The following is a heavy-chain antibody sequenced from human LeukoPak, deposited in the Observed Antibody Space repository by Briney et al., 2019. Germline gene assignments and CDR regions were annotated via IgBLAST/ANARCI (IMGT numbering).Heavy chain of an antibody. CDR1: GFTFSTYA. D-gene: IGHD2/OR15-2a*01. V-gene: IGHV3-23*01. J-gene: IGHJ4*02. Sequence: SGGSLRLSCAASGFTFSTYAMHWVRQAPGKGLEWVSIISTSGDTTYYAGSVKGRFTISRDNSKNTLFLQMNSLRAEDTAVYYCARGSPLSYYFDYWGQGTLVTVSS. CDR2: ISTSGDTT. CDR3: ARGSPLSYYFDY.